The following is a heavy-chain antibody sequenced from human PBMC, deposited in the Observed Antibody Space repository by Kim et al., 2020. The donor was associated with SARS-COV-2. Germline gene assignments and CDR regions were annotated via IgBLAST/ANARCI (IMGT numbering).Heavy chain of an antibody. J-gene: IGHJ4*02. CDR3: TTDPGDYEDY. V-gene: IGHV3-15*01. CDR1: GFNFINAW. CDR2: IKNKADGGTT. D-gene: IGHD4-17*01. Sequence: GGSLRLSCEGFGFNFINAWMSWVRQVPGRGLEWVGRIKNKADGGTTDYAAPVKGRFTISRDDSRATLYLQMNSLGTEDTAVYYSTTDPGDYEDYWGQGTLVSVSS.